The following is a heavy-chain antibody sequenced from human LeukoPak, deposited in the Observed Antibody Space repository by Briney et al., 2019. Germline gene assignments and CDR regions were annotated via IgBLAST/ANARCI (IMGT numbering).Heavy chain of an antibody. CDR1: GISFSNYW. Sequence: PGGSLRLSCAASGISFSNYWMSWVRQAPGKGLEWVANIKQDGSEKYYVDSVKGRFTISRDNAKNSLYLQMNSLRAEDTAVYYCARDPVLLWFGNYGMDVWGKGTTVTVSS. J-gene: IGHJ6*04. V-gene: IGHV3-7*03. CDR2: IKQDGSEK. D-gene: IGHD3-10*01. CDR3: ARDPVLLWFGNYGMDV.